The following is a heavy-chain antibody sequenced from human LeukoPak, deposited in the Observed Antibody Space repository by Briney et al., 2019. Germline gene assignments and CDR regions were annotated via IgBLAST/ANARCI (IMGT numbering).Heavy chain of an antibody. J-gene: IGHJ6*03. CDR2: LNPNSGGT. CDR1: GYTFTGYY. CDR3: ARVPTLGMYYYYHYMDV. D-gene: IGHD7-27*01. Sequence: ASVKVSCKASGYTFTGYYMHWVRQAPGQGLEWMGWLNPNSGGTNYAQKFQGRITFTRDISINTAYMELSSLRSDDTAVYFCARVPTLGMYYYYHYMDVWGKGTTVTVSS. V-gene: IGHV1-2*02.